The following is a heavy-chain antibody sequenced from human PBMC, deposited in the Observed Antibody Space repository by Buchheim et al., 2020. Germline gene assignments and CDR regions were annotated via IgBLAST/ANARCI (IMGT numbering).Heavy chain of an antibody. V-gene: IGHV4-30-2*01. Sequence: HLHLQESGSGLVNPSQTLSLTCAVSGDSIHSGGYSWSWIRQPPGKGLEWIGYLYHSGTTHYNPSLKSRVTMSVDRSKNQVTLKLSSVTAADTAVYYCARDELLQPFGYWGQGTL. CDR1: GDSIHSGGYS. CDR3: ARDELLQPFGY. CDR2: LYHSGTT. D-gene: IGHD1-26*01. J-gene: IGHJ4*02.